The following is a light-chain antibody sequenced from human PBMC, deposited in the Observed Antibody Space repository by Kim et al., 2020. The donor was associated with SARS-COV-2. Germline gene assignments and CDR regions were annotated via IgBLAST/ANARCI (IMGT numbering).Light chain of an antibody. V-gene: IGLV7-46*01. CDR2: DTN. J-gene: IGLJ2*01. Sequence: QAVVTQEPSLTVSPGGTVTLTCGSSTGAVTSGHYPSWFQQKPGQAPRTLIYDTNGKHPWTPARFSGSVLGGKGALTLSGAQPEDEGDYYCLLWFSGYIIFGGGTQLTVL. CDR1: TGAVTSGHY. CDR3: LLWFSGYII.